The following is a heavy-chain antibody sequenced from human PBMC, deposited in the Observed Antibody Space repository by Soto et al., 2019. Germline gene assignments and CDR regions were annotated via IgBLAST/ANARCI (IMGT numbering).Heavy chain of an antibody. D-gene: IGHD3-10*01. CDR1: GGSISSYY. V-gene: IGHV4-59*01. CDR2: IYYSGST. Sequence: PSETLSLTCTVSGGSISSYYWSWIRQPPGKGLEWLGYIYYSGSTNCNPSLKSRVNISVDTSKNQFSLKLSSVTAADTAVYYCASWWLYGSGGYSDYYYYGMDVWGQGTTVTVSS. CDR3: ASWWLYGSGGYSDYYYYGMDV. J-gene: IGHJ6*02.